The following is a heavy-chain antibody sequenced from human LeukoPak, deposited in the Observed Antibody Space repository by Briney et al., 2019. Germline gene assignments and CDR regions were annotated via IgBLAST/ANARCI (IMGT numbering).Heavy chain of an antibody. J-gene: IGHJ3*02. CDR1: GFTFSSYA. Sequence: PGGSLRLSCAASGFTFSSYAMHWVRQAPGKGLEWVAVISYDGSNKYYADSVKGRFTISRDNSKNTLHLQMNSLRAEDTAVYYCAREGNTAMAKYAFDIWGQGTMVTVSS. CDR3: AREGNTAMAKYAFDI. D-gene: IGHD5-18*01. CDR2: ISYDGSNK. V-gene: IGHV3-30*14.